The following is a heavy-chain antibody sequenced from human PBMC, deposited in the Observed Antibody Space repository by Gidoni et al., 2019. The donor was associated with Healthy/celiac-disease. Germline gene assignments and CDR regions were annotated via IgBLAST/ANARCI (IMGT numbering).Heavy chain of an antibody. CDR3: AKDFSPLGGGFDY. J-gene: IGHJ4*02. V-gene: IGHV3-9*01. D-gene: IGHD3-16*01. Sequence: EVQLVESGGGLVQPGRALRRACAAAGFTCDDSAMHWVRQAPGKGLEWVSGISWNSGSIGYADSVKGRFTISRDNAKNSLYLQMNSLRAEDTALYYCAKDFSPLGGGFDYWGQGTLVTVSS. CDR1: GFTCDDSA. CDR2: ISWNSGSI.